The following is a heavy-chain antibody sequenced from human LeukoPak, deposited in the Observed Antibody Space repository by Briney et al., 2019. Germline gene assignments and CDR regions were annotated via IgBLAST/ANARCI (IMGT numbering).Heavy chain of an antibody. J-gene: IGHJ4*02. Sequence: PGGSLRLSCVASGFTFSDAWMIWVRQAPGKGLEWVGRIKSKTDGGATDYVASVKGRFTISRDDSKNTLFLQMNSLKTEDTAVYYCLFRFYYDSSGYYQFDYWGQGTPVTVSS. CDR3: LFRFYYDSSGYYQFDY. D-gene: IGHD3-22*01. V-gene: IGHV3-15*01. CDR1: GFTFSDAW. CDR2: IKSKTDGGAT.